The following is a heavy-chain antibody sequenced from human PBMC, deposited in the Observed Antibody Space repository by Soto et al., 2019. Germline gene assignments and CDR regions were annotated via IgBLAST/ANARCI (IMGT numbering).Heavy chain of an antibody. CDR1: GGSISSGGYS. V-gene: IGHV4-30-2*01. D-gene: IGHD3-22*01. Sequence: PSETLSLTCAVSGGSISSGGYSWSWIRQPPGKGLEWIGYIYHSGSTYYNPSLKSRVTISVDRSKNQFSLKLSSVTAADTAVYYCARDYYDSSGYYYPMPDYWGQGTLVTVSS. CDR2: IYHSGST. J-gene: IGHJ4*02. CDR3: ARDYYDSSGYYYPMPDY.